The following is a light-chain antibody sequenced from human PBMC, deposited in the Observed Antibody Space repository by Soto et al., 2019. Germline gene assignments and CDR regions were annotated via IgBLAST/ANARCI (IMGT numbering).Light chain of an antibody. Sequence: EIVLTQSPGTLSLSPGERATLSCRASQSVSSSHLAWYQQKPGRAPRLLIYGASSRATGIPDRFSGSGSGTDFTLTISRLEPEDFAVYYCQQYGSSPLAFGPGTKVDIK. J-gene: IGKJ3*01. CDR2: GAS. CDR3: QQYGSSPLA. CDR1: QSVSSSH. V-gene: IGKV3-20*01.